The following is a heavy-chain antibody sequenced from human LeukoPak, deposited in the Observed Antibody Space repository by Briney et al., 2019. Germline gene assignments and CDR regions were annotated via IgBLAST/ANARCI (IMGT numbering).Heavy chain of an antibody. CDR2: IWYDGSNK. V-gene: IGHV3-33*01. CDR3: ARDETGYCSSTSCSYAFDI. CDR1: GFTFSSYG. D-gene: IGHD2-2*01. J-gene: IGHJ3*02. Sequence: PGGSLRLSCAASGFTFSSYGMHWVRQAPGKGLEWVAVIWYDGSNKYYADSVKGRFTISRDNSKNTLYLQMNNLRAEDTAVYYCARDETGYCSSTSCSYAFDIWGQGTMVTVSS.